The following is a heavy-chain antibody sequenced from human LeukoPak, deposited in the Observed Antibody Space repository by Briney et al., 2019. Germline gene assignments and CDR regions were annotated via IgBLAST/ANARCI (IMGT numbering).Heavy chain of an antibody. CDR2: IYPGDSDT. Sequence: GESLKISCKSSGYSFTSYWIGWVRQMPGKGLEWMGIIYPGDSDTKYSPSFQGQVTISADKSISTAYLQWSSLKALDTAMYYCARHTGRWLQFLAVDYWGQGTLVTVSS. D-gene: IGHD5-24*01. V-gene: IGHV5-51*01. CDR1: GYSFTSYW. CDR3: ARHTGRWLQFLAVDY. J-gene: IGHJ4*02.